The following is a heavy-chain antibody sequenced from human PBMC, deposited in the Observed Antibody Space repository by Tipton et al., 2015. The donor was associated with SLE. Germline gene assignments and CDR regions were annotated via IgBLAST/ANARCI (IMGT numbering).Heavy chain of an antibody. Sequence: GLVKPSETLSLTCTVSGGSISSYYWSWIRQPPGKGLEWIGYIYYSGSTNYNPSLKSRVTISVDTSKNQFSLKLSSVTAADTAVYYCASYSWAGTRFDYWGQGTLVTVSS. J-gene: IGHJ4*02. CDR1: GGSISSYY. D-gene: IGHD2-15*01. CDR3: ASYSWAGTRFDY. CDR2: IYYSGST. V-gene: IGHV4-59*01.